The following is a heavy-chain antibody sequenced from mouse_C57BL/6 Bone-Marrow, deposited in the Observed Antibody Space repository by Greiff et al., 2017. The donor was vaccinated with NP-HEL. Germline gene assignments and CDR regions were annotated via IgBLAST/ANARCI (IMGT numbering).Heavy chain of an antibody. CDR3: ARHEGYYPFAY. CDR1: GYTFTSYW. CDR2: INPSNGGT. D-gene: IGHD1-1*02. J-gene: IGHJ3*01. Sequence: QVQLKESGTELVEPGASVKLSCKASGYTFTSYWMHWVKQRPGQGLEWIGNINPSNGGTNYNEKFKSKATLTVDKSSSTAYMQLSSLTSEDSAVYFCARHEGYYPFAYWGQGTLVTVSA. V-gene: IGHV1-53*01.